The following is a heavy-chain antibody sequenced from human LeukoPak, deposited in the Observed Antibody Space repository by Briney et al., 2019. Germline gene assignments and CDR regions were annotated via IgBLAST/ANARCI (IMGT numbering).Heavy chain of an antibody. CDR3: VKIAVAEHFDY. D-gene: IGHD6-19*01. Sequence: GGSLRLSCATSGFSFSSYAMSWVRQAPGKGLEWVSAMSSSDDGRYYAASVRGRFTISRDTSRSTLYLQMNSLRAEDTAVYYCVKIAVAEHFDYWGQGTLVTVSS. J-gene: IGHJ4*02. V-gene: IGHV3-23*01. CDR1: GFSFSSYA. CDR2: MSSSDDGR.